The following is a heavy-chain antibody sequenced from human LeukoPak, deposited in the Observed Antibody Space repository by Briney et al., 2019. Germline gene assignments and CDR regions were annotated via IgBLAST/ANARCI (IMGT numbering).Heavy chain of an antibody. CDR3: ARFYDFWSGYYVDY. J-gene: IGHJ4*02. V-gene: IGHV3-43*02. Sequence: GGSLRLSCAASGFTFDDYAMHWVRQAPGKGLEWVSLISGDGGSTYYADSVKGRFTISRDNAKTSVFLQMNSLRAEDTAVYYCARFYDFWSGYYVDYWGQGTLVTVSS. CDR1: GFTFDDYA. CDR2: ISGDGGST. D-gene: IGHD3-3*01.